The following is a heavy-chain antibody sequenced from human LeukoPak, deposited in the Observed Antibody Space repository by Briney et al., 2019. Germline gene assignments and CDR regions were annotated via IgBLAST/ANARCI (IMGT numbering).Heavy chain of an antibody. Sequence: SETLSLTCTVSGGSISSSSYYWGWIRQPPGKGLEWIGSIYYSGSTYYNPSLKSRVTISVDTSKNQFSLKLSSVTAADTAVYYCARGRYSSGDFDIWGQGTMVTVSS. V-gene: IGHV4-39*01. CDR2: IYYSGST. CDR1: GGSISSSSYY. CDR3: ARGRYSSGDFDI. D-gene: IGHD6-19*01. J-gene: IGHJ3*02.